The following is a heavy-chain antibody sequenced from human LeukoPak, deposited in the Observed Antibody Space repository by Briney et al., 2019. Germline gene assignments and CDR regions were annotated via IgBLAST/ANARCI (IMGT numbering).Heavy chain of an antibody. Sequence: SETLSLTCTVSGGSISSSSYYWGWLRQPPGKGLEWIGSIYYSGSTYYNPSLKSRVTISVDTSKNQFSLKLSSVTAADTAVYYCARLPDYYDSSGYYYVFDYWGQGTLVTVSS. V-gene: IGHV4-39*01. CDR3: ARLPDYYDSSGYYYVFDY. J-gene: IGHJ4*02. CDR2: IYYSGST. D-gene: IGHD3-22*01. CDR1: GGSISSSSYY.